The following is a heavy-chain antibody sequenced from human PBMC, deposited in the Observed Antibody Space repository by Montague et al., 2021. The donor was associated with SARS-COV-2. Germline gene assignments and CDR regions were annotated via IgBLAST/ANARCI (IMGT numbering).Heavy chain of an antibody. D-gene: IGHD1-26*01. Sequence: SETLSLTCTVSGGSISRYYWSWIRQPPGKGLEWIGYIYYSGSSNYNPSLRSRVTISVDTSKNQFSLRLSSVTAADTAVYYCVRDPAPGGSGRLYDYWGQGTLVTVSS. CDR1: GGSISRYY. J-gene: IGHJ4*02. V-gene: IGHV4-59*01. CDR3: VRDPAPGGSGRLYDY. CDR2: IYYSGSS.